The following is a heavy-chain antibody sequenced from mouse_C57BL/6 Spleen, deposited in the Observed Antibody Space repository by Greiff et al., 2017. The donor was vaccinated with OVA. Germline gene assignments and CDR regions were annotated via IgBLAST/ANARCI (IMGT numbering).Heavy chain of an antibody. CDR1: FFNIKDDY. D-gene: IGHD2-1*01. Sequence: VQLQQSGAELVRPGASVKFPCTSSFFNIKDDYMHWVKQRPEQGLEWIGWIDPENGDTEYASKFQGKATITADTSSNTAYLQLSSLTSEDTAVYYCTTRIYYGNYDYFDYWGQGTTLTVSS. V-gene: IGHV14-4*01. CDR3: TTRIYYGNYDYFDY. J-gene: IGHJ2*01. CDR2: IDPENGDT.